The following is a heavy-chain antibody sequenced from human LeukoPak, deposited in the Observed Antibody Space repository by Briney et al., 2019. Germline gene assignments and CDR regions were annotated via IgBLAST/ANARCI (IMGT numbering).Heavy chain of an antibody. CDR3: ARAVKSYDFWSGYFGVNYYYYYMDV. Sequence: GASVKVSCKASGYTFTSYDINWVRQATGQGLEWMGWMNPNSGNTGYAQKFQGRVTITRNTSISTAYMELSSLRSEDTAVYYCARAVKSYDFWSGYFGVNYYYYYMDVWGKGTTVTVSS. V-gene: IGHV1-8*03. J-gene: IGHJ6*03. CDR1: GYTFTSYD. D-gene: IGHD3-3*01. CDR2: MNPNSGNT.